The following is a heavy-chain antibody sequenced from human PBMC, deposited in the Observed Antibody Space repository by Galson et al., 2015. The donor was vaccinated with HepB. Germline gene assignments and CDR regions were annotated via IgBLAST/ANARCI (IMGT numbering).Heavy chain of an antibody. CDR1: GFTFSSYG. CDR3: ARSGGSGWYLFIAY. Sequence: SLRLSCAASGFTFSSYGMHWVRQAPGKGLEWVAVIWYDGSNKYYADSVKGRFTISRDNSKNTLYLQMNSLRAEDTAVYYCARSGGSGWYLFIAYWGQGTLVTVSS. CDR2: IWYDGSNK. J-gene: IGHJ4*02. V-gene: IGHV3-33*01. D-gene: IGHD6-19*01.